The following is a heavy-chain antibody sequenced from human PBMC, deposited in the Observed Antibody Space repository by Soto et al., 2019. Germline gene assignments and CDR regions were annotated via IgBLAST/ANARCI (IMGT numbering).Heavy chain of an antibody. Sequence: DVQLVESGGGLVQPGRSLRLSCAASGFTFDDYAMHWVRQAPGKGLAWVSGISWNSGTIVYADSVKGRFTISRDNAKNSLYLQMNSLRGEDTALYYCAKDMRGGSSSSRYYYGLDVSGQGTTVTVSS. V-gene: IGHV3-9*01. J-gene: IGHJ6*02. CDR3: AKDMRGGSSSSRYYYGLDV. CDR2: ISWNSGTI. D-gene: IGHD6-13*01. CDR1: GFTFDDYA.